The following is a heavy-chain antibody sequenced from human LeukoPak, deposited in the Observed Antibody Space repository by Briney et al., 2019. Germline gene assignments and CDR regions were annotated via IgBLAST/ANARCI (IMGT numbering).Heavy chain of an antibody. CDR2: ISSSTSYV. CDR3: AGHFCPAGDCYAGETWWFDP. V-gene: IGHV3-21*01. CDR1: GFTFSSYG. D-gene: IGHD2-21*02. Sequence: GGSLRLSCAASGFTFSSYGMHWVRQAAGKGLEWVSSISSSTSYVYYADSVKGRFTVPRDNGKNSLFLQMDNLRAEDTAVYYCAGHFCPAGDCYAGETWWFDPWGQGTLVTVSS. J-gene: IGHJ5*02.